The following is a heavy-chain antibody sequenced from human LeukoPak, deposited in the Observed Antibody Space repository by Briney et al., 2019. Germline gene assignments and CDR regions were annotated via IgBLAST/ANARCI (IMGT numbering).Heavy chain of an antibody. CDR3: ATMEPTLNDY. V-gene: IGHV4-39*01. D-gene: IGHD1-26*01. J-gene: IGHJ4*02. CDR2: IYYSGST. Sequence: PSETLSLTCTVSGGSISSSSYYWGWIRQPPGKGLEWIGSIYYSGSTYYNPSLKSRVIISVDASKNQFSLRLSSVTAADTAVYYCATMEPTLNDYWGQGTLVTVSS. CDR1: GGSISSSSYY.